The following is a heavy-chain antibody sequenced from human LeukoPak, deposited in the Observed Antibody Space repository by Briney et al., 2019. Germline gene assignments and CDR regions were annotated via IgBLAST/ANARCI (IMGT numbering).Heavy chain of an antibody. CDR1: GYTFTSYG. D-gene: IGHD6-13*01. CDR3: ARLQAAAGTWYYYYYGMDV. V-gene: IGHV1-18*01. Sequence: ASVKVSCEASGYTFTSYGISWVRQAPGQGLEWMGWISAYNGNTNYAQKLQGRVTMTTDTSTSTAYMELRSLRSDDTAVYYCARLQAAAGTWYYYYYGMDVWGQGTTVTVSS. J-gene: IGHJ6*02. CDR2: ISAYNGNT.